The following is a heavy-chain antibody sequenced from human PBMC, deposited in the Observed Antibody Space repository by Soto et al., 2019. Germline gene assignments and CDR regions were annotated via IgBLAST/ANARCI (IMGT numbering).Heavy chain of an antibody. CDR2: IDWDDDK. V-gene: IGHV2-70*04. D-gene: IGHD1-1*01. CDR1: GFSLSTSGMR. CDR3: AKTGTDGSWFDP. Sequence: GPTLVNPTQTLTLTCTFSGFSLSTSGMRVSWIRQPPGKALEWLARIDWDDDKFYSTSLKTRLTISKDTSKNQVVLTMTNIDPVDTATYYCAKTGTDGSWFDPWGQGTLVTVSS. J-gene: IGHJ5*02.